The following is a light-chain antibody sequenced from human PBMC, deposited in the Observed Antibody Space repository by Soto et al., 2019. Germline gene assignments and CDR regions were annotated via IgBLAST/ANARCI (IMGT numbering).Light chain of an antibody. CDR1: TNDFGTYKY. CDR3: CSYAGTYNVV. Sequence: QSALTQPRSVSGSPGQSVTISCTATTNDFGTYKYVSWYQQHPDKAPKLMIYDVTKRPSGVPDRFSASKSDNTASLTISGLQPDDEAHYYCCSYAGTYNVVFGTGTKVTVL. J-gene: IGLJ1*01. CDR2: DVT. V-gene: IGLV2-11*01.